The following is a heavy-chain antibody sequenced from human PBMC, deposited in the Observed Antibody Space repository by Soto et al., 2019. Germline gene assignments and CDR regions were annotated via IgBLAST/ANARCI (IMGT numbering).Heavy chain of an antibody. CDR3: TTVPETYYYYYMDV. J-gene: IGHJ6*03. V-gene: IGHV3-15*01. CDR1: GFTFSNAW. Sequence: GGSLRLSCAASGFTFSNAWMSWVRQAPGKGLEWVGRIKSKTDGGTTDYAAPVKGRFTISRDDSKNTLYLQMNSLKTEDTAVYYCTTVPETYYYYYMDVWGKGTTVTVSS. CDR2: IKSKTDGGTT.